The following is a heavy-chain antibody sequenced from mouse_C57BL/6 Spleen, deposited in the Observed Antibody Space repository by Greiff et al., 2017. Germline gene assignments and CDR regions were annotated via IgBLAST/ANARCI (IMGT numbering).Heavy chain of an antibody. V-gene: IGHV3-6*01. CDR2: ISYDGSN. Sequence: EVQVVESGPGLVKPSQSLSLTCSVTGYSITSGYYWNWIRQFPGNKLEWMGYISYDGSNNYNPSLKNRISITRDTSKNQFFLKLNSGTTEDTATYYCARGGGYDGDYAMDYWGQGTSVTVSS. CDR1: GYSITSGYY. CDR3: ARGGGYDGDYAMDY. D-gene: IGHD2-2*01. J-gene: IGHJ4*01.